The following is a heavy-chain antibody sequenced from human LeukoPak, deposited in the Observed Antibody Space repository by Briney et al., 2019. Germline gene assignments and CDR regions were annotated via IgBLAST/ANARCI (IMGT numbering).Heavy chain of an antibody. D-gene: IGHD3-9*01. CDR1: GFTFSSYS. CDR2: ISSSSSYI. J-gene: IGHJ4*01. V-gene: IGHV3-21*01. CDR3: ARDNDWAFDF. Sequence: GGSLRLSRAASGFTFSSYSMNWVRQAPGKGLEWVSSISSSSSYIYYADSVKGRFTISRDNAKNSLYLQMNSLRAEDTAVYYCARDNDWAFDFWGQEPWSPSPQ.